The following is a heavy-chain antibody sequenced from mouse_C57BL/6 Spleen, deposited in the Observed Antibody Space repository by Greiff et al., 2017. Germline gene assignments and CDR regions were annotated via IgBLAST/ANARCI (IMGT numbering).Heavy chain of an antibody. Sequence: EVKLMESGGGLVKPGGSLKLSCAASGFTFSSYAMSWVRQTPEKRLEWVATISDGGSYTYYPDNVKGRFTISRDNAKNNLYLQMSHLKSEDTAMYYCARGDDGYYYYWGQGASVTVSS. J-gene: IGHJ4*01. CDR2: ISDGGSYT. CDR1: GFTFSSYA. D-gene: IGHD2-3*01. CDR3: ARGDDGYYYY. V-gene: IGHV5-4*03.